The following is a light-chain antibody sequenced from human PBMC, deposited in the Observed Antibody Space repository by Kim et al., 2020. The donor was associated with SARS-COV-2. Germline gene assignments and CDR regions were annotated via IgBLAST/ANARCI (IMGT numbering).Light chain of an antibody. J-gene: IGKJ4*01. V-gene: IGKV1-5*03. CDR2: KAS. CDR1: QSISTS. Sequence: DIQMTQSPSTLSASVGDRVTITCRASQSISTSLAWYQQKPGRAPKLLMYKASTLEGGVPSRFSGSGSGTEFTLTISSLQPDDFATYYCQQCNSGPLTFGGGTKV. CDR3: QQCNSGPLT.